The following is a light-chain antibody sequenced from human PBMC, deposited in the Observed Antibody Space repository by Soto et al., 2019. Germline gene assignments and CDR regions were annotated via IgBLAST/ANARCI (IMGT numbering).Light chain of an antibody. CDR2: GAS. CDR1: QGVTSSY. Sequence: EIVLTQSPGTLSLSPGDRATLSCRASQGVTSSYLAGYQQKPGLAPRLLIYGASSRATGIPDRFSGSGSGTDFTLTISRLEPEDFALYYCQQYGSSPLTFGQGTKVEIK. CDR3: QQYGSSPLT. V-gene: IGKV3-20*01. J-gene: IGKJ1*01.